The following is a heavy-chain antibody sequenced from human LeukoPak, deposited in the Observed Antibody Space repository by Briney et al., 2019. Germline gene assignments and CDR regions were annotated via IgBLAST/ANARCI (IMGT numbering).Heavy chain of an antibody. CDR2: IIPIFGTA. D-gene: IGHD3-22*01. CDR3: ARGDSSGYSVDY. CDR1: GYTFTSYA. V-gene: IGHV1-69*13. Sequence: SVKVSCKASGYTFTSYAISWVRQAPGQGLEWMGGIIPIFGTANYAQKFQGRVTITADESTSTAYMELSSLRSEDTAVYYCARGDSSGYSVDYWGQGTLVTVSS. J-gene: IGHJ4*02.